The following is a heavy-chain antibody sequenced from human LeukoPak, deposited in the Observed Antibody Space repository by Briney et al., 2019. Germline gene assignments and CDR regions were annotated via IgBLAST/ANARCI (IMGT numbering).Heavy chain of an antibody. Sequence: PGGSLRLSCAASGFTFNSYSMNWVRQTPGKGLEWVSSISSSSSYIYYADSVKGRFTISRDNAKNSLYLQMNSLRAEDTAVYYCARSGGATLDYWGQGTLVTVSS. D-gene: IGHD1-26*01. V-gene: IGHV3-21*01. CDR3: ARSGGATLDY. CDR1: GFTFNSYS. CDR2: ISSSSSYI. J-gene: IGHJ4*02.